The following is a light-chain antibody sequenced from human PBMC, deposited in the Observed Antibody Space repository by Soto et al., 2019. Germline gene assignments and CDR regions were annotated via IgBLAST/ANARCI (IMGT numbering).Light chain of an antibody. CDR1: DNITGW. CDR2: DAS. Sequence: DIQMTQSPSTLSASVGDRVAITFRASDNITGWLAWYQQKPGKAPKLLIFDASTLESGVPPRFTGSGSGTEFTLSISNLQPDDFATYYCQQYQRYWTFGHGTKVDIK. V-gene: IGKV1-5*01. CDR3: QQYQRYWT. J-gene: IGKJ1*01.